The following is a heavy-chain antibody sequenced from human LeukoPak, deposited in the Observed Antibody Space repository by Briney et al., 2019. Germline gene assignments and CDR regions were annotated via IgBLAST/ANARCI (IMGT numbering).Heavy chain of an antibody. V-gene: IGHV3-74*01. Sequence: GGSLRLSCAASAFTFSSYWMHWVRQAPGKGLVWVSRISRDGSSTSYADSVKGRFTISRDNAKNTLYLQMNSLRAEDTAVYHCTRFATGTLFWGQGTLVTVSS. J-gene: IGHJ4*02. CDR1: AFTFSSYW. CDR3: TRFATGTLF. CDR2: ISRDGSST. D-gene: IGHD6-13*01.